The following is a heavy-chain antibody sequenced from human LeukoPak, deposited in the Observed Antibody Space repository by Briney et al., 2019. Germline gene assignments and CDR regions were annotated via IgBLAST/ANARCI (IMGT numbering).Heavy chain of an antibody. CDR1: GGSISSYY. V-gene: IGHV4-59*08. CDR2: IYYSGST. CDR3: ARHLNYDFWSGSGFDY. Sequence: SETLSLTCTVSGGSISSYYWSWIRQPPGKGLEWVGYIYYSGSTNYNPSLKIRVTISVDTSKNQFSLKLSSVTAADTAVYYCARHLNYDFWSGSGFDYRGQGTLVTVFS. J-gene: IGHJ4*02. D-gene: IGHD3-3*01.